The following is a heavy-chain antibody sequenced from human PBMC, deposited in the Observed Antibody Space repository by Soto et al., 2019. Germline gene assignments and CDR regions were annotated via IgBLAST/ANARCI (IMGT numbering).Heavy chain of an antibody. CDR3: ATDLGHHDWDTVAGTSSFAPYYFDY. D-gene: IGHD6-19*01. V-gene: IGHV3-48*02. Sequence: EVQLVESGGGLVQPGGSLRLSCAASGFTFSSYSMNWVRQAPGKGLEWVSYISSSSSTIYYADSVKGRFTISRDNAKNSLYLQMISLRDEDTAVYYCATDLGHHDWDTVAGTSSFAPYYFDYWGQGTLVTVSS. CDR2: ISSSSSTI. CDR1: GFTFSSYS. J-gene: IGHJ4*02.